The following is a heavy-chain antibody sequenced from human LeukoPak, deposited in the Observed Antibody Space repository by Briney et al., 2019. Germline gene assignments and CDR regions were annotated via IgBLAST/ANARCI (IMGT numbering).Heavy chain of an antibody. V-gene: IGHV4-59*01. D-gene: IGHD7-27*01. Sequence: SETLSLTCIVSGGSISTYYWSWIRQPPGKGLEWIGYIYYSGTPNYNPPPKSRVTISVDTSKNQFSLKLSSVTAADTAVYYCARYLGDAFDVWGQGTMVTVSS. CDR1: GGSISTYY. CDR3: ARYLGDAFDV. J-gene: IGHJ3*01. CDR2: IYYSGTP.